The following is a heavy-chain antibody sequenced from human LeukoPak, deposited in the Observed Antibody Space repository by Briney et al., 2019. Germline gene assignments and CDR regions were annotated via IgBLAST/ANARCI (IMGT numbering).Heavy chain of an antibody. D-gene: IGHD2-15*01. CDR1: GFTFSSYS. CDR3: ARDSGDCSGGSCYSWPTYYYYGMDV. Sequence: PGGSLRLSCAASGFTFSSYSMNWVRQAPGKGLEWVSSISSSSSYIYYADSVKGRFTISRDNAENPLYLQMNSLRAEDTAVYYCARDSGDCSGGSCYSWPTYYYYGMDVWGQGTTVTISS. V-gene: IGHV3-21*01. CDR2: ISSSSSYI. J-gene: IGHJ6*02.